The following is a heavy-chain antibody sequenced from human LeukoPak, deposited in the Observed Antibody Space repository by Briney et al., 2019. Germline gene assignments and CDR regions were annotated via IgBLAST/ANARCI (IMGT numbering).Heavy chain of an antibody. Sequence: GGSLRLSCAASGFTLSNYNMNWVRQAPGKGLEWVAVISHDGSNKYYADSVKGRFTISRDNAKNSLYLQMNSLRSEDTALYYCARDQYGSGDGYYMDLWGKGTTVTISS. CDR2: ISHDGSNK. V-gene: IGHV3-30*03. CDR1: GFTLSNYN. J-gene: IGHJ6*03. D-gene: IGHD3-10*01. CDR3: ARDQYGSGDGYYMDL.